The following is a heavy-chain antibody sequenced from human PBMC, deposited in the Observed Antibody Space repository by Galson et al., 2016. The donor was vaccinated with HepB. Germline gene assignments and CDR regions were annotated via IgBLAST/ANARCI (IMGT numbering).Heavy chain of an antibody. Sequence: SVKVSCKASGYTFISYGINWVRQAPGQGLEWMGWISAHNGDTTYAQKFQGRVTMARDTSTSTAYMELRSLRSDDTAVYYCARPKAREVGVAVDWFYGMDVWGQGTTVTVSS. J-gene: IGHJ6*02. CDR1: GYTFISYG. D-gene: IGHD3-3*01. CDR3: ARPKAREVGVAVDWFYGMDV. V-gene: IGHV1-18*01. CDR2: ISAHNGDT.